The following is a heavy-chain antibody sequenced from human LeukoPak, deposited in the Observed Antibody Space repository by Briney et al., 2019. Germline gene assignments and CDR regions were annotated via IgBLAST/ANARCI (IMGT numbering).Heavy chain of an antibody. CDR2: INPNGGGT. D-gene: IGHD3-10*01. CDR1: GYTFTSYY. V-gene: IGHV1-46*01. J-gene: IGHJ4*02. Sequence: ASVKVSCKTSGYTFTSYYMHWMRQAPGQGFEWVGMINPNGGGTSSAQKFQGRVTLTRDTSTSTVYMDLSSLRSEDTAVDYCATDSAGHYDYWGQGTLVTVSS. CDR3: ATDSAGHYDY.